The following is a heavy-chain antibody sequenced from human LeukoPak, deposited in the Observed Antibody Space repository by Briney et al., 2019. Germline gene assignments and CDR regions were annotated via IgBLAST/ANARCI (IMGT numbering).Heavy chain of an antibody. D-gene: IGHD6-19*01. V-gene: IGHV3-30-3*01. Sequence: GGSLRLSCAASGFAFSNFAMHWVRQAPGKGLEWVAVISYDGSNKYYADSVKGRFTISRDNSKNTLYLQMNSLRAEDTAVYYCAREWAISSGWYVDYWGQGTLVTVSS. J-gene: IGHJ4*02. CDR1: GFAFSNFA. CDR2: ISYDGSNK. CDR3: AREWAISSGWYVDY.